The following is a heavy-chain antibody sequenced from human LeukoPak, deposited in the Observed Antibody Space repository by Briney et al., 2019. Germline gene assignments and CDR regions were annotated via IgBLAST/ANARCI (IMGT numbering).Heavy chain of an antibody. CDR2: IIPIFGTA. J-gene: IGHJ6*04. Sequence: SVKVSCKASGGTFSSYAISWVRQAPGQGLEWMGGIIPIFGTANYAQKFQGRVTITADKSTSTAYMELSSLRSEDTAVYYCASARRITMVRDKYYYYGMDVWGKGTTVTVSS. V-gene: IGHV1-69*06. D-gene: IGHD3-10*01. CDR3: ASARRITMVRDKYYYYGMDV. CDR1: GGTFSSYA.